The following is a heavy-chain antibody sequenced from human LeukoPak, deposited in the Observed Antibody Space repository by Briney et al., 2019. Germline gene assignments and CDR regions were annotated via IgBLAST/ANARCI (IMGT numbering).Heavy chain of an antibody. J-gene: IGHJ4*02. V-gene: IGHV1-2*02. CDR2: INPNSGGT. Sequence: GSVKVSCKASGYTFTGYYMHWVRQAPGQGLEWMGWINPNSGGTNYAQKFQGRVTMTRDTSISTAYMELSRLRSDDTAVYYCASSHIVVVTATKTKDDYWGQGTLVTVSS. D-gene: IGHD2-21*02. CDR3: ASSHIVVVTATKTKDDY. CDR1: GYTFTGYY.